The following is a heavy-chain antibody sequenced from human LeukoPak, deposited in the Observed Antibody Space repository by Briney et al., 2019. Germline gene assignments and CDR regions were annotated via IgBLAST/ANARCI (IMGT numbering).Heavy chain of an antibody. Sequence: GESLKISCKGSGYSFTSYWIGWVRQMPGKGPEWMGIIYPGDSDTRYSPSFQGQVTISADKSISTAYLQWSSLKASDTAMYYCARHDRADYYYYGMDVWGQGTTVTVSS. CDR3: ARHDRADYYYYGMDV. J-gene: IGHJ6*02. CDR1: GYSFTSYW. V-gene: IGHV5-51*01. CDR2: IYPGDSDT. D-gene: IGHD1-14*01.